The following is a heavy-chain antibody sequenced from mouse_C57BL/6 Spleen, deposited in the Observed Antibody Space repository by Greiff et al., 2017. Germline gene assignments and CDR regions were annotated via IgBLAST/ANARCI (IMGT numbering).Heavy chain of an antibody. Sequence: VQLQQSGPELVKPGASVKISCKASGYTFTDYYMNWVKQSHGKSLEWIGDINPNNGGTSYNQKFKGKATLTVDKSSSTAYMELRSLTSEDSAVYYCARAYYSNLAWFAYWGQGTLVTVSA. CDR2: INPNNGGT. V-gene: IGHV1-26*01. J-gene: IGHJ3*01. CDR3: ARAYYSNLAWFAY. CDR1: GYTFTDYY. D-gene: IGHD2-5*01.